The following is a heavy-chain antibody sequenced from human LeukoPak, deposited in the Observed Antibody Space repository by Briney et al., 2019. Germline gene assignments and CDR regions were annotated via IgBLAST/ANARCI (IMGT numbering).Heavy chain of an antibody. CDR3: ARDLVDD. CDR2: ISSSSSTI. J-gene: IGHJ4*02. V-gene: IGHV3-48*01. CDR1: GFTLSSYS. D-gene: IGHD1-26*01. Sequence: GGSLRLSCAASGFTLSSYSMNWVRQAPDKGLEWVSYISSSSSTIYYADSVKGRFTISRDNAKKSLYLQMNSLRAEDTAVYYCARDLVDDWGQGTLVTVSS.